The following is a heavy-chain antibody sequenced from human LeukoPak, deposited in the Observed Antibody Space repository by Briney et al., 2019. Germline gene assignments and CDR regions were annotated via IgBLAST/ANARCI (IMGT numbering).Heavy chain of an antibody. CDR1: GDSFSSVTDY. CDR2: GDYSGGT. D-gene: IGHD3-22*01. Sequence: SETLSLTCTVSGDSFSSVTDYWAWIRQPPGKGLEWIASGDYSGGTYYNPSLESRVTISVDTSKNQFSLKLSSVTAADTAVYYCARMIETRYFDLWGRGTLVTVSS. V-gene: IGHV4-39*07. CDR3: ARMIETRYFDL. J-gene: IGHJ2*01.